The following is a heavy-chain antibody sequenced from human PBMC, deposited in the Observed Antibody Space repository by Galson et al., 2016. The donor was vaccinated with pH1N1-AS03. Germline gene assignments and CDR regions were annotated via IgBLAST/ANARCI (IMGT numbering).Heavy chain of an antibody. Sequence: SLRLSCAASGFTFSDYGMHWVRQAPGQGLEWVAIISFDGTNKYYADSVKGRFSISRDNSKNTLFLQMSALRAEDTAVYYCANDFNYDFWSGYSFYWGQGALVTVSS. CDR1: GFTFSDYG. CDR2: ISFDGTNK. CDR3: ANDFNYDFWSGYSFY. V-gene: IGHV3-30*18. J-gene: IGHJ4*02. D-gene: IGHD3/OR15-3a*01.